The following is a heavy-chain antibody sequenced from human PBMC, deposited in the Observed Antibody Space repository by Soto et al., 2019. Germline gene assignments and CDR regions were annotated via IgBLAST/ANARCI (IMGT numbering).Heavy chain of an antibody. CDR2: IWSDGSYD. J-gene: IGHJ4*02. CDR3: ARGTGPGSFLIDY. Sequence: HVQLVESGGGVVQPGRSLRLSCATSGFIFSNYAMHWVRQAPGQGLEWVALIWSDGSYDNYAESVKGRFTISRDNSKNTLYVQMNSLRVEDPAVYFCARGTGPGSFLIDYWGQGTLVTVSS. D-gene: IGHD3-10*01. CDR1: GFIFSNYA. V-gene: IGHV3-33*01.